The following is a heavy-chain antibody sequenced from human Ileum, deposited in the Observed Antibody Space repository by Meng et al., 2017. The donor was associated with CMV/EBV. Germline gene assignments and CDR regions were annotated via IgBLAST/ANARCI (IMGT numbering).Heavy chain of an antibody. CDR2: ISSSSSYI. J-gene: IGHJ4*02. D-gene: IGHD4-17*01. Sequence: SGVTFRTYEMTWVRQAPGKGLAWVASISSSSSYIYYADSLKGRFTISRDNAGNSLYLHMNGLRPEDTAVYYCARKSPSPIGARHFDSWGRGVLVTVSS. V-gene: IGHV3-21*01. CDR3: ARKSPSPIGARHFDS. CDR1: GVTFRTYE.